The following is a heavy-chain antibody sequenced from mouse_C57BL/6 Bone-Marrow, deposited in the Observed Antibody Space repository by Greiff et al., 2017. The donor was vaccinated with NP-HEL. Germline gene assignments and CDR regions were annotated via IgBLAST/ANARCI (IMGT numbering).Heavy chain of an antibody. CDR1: GYSFTDYN. J-gene: IGHJ3*01. CDR2: INPNYGTT. Sequence: EVKLVESGPELVKPGASVKISCKASGYSFTDYNMNWVKQSNGKSLEWIGVINPNYGTTSYNQKFKGKATLTVDQSSSTAYMQLNSLPSEDSAVYYCARSSITTVVATEAYWGQGTLVTVS. V-gene: IGHV1-39*01. D-gene: IGHD1-1*01. CDR3: ARSSITTVVATEAY.